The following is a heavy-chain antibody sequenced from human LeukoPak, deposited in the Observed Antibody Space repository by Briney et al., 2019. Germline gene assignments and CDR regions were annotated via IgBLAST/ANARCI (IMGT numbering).Heavy chain of an antibody. V-gene: IGHV4-4*02. J-gene: IGHJ4*02. Sequence: SETLSLTCAVSGGSISSDHWWTWVRQPPGKGLEWIGEVFHNGRTKYNPSFQSRVTMSVDNSKNQFSLKLTSVTAADTAVYYCKSRAHEVVTASDYWGQGTQVTVST. CDR2: VFHNGRT. CDR1: GGSISSDHW. CDR3: KSRAHEVVTASDY. D-gene: IGHD2-21*02.